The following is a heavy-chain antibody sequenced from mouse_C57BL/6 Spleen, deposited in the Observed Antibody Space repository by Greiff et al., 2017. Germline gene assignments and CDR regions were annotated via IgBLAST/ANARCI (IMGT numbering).Heavy chain of an antibody. J-gene: IGHJ2*01. CDR3: ASRYYSNYCDY. V-gene: IGHV1-26*01. D-gene: IGHD2-5*01. CDR1: GYTFTDYY. CDR2: INPNNGGT. Sequence: VQLQQSGPELVKPGASVKISCKASGYTFTDYYMNWVKQSHGKSLEWIGDINPNNGGTSYNQKFKGKATLTVDKSSSTAYMELRSLTSEDSAVYYCASRYYSNYCDYWGQGTTLTVSS.